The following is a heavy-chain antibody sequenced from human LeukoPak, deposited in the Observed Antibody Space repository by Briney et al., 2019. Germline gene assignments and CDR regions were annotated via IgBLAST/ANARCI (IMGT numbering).Heavy chain of an antibody. V-gene: IGHV1-8*01. CDR2: MNPNSGNT. CDR1: GYTFTSYD. CDR3: ARVDSVRVVVAATCWFDP. J-gene: IGHJ5*02. Sequence: ASVKVSCKASGYTFTSYDINWVRQATGQGLEWMGWMNPNSGNTGYAQKFRGRVTMTRNTSISTAYMELSSLRSEDTAVYYCARVDSVRVVVAATCWFDPWGQGTLVTVSS. D-gene: IGHD2-15*01.